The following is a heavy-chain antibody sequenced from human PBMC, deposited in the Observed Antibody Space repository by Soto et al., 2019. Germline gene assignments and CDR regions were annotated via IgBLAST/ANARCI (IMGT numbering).Heavy chain of an antibody. D-gene: IGHD1-1*01. CDR2: MHYDGST. Sequence: SETLSLTCSVSGVSISRGGNYWGWIRQHPGKGLEWIGYMHYDGSTFHNPSLQSRVTISSDTSKNQFSLKVRSVTATETAVYYCARTKELRSTPTDFWGQGTLVTV. CDR3: ARTKELRSTPTDF. J-gene: IGHJ4*02. CDR1: GVSISRGGNY. V-gene: IGHV4-31*08.